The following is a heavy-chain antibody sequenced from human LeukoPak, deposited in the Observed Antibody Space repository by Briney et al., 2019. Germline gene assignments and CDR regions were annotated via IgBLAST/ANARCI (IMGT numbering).Heavy chain of an antibody. V-gene: IGHV1-18*01. CDR2: ISAGNGNT. Sequence: ASVKVSCKASGYTFTRYGIIWARLAPGQGLEWMGWISAGNGNTNYAQKLQGRVTMTTDTSTSTAYMELRGLRSDDTAIYYCARGRSNYYGMDVWGQGTTVTVSS. J-gene: IGHJ6*02. CDR3: ARGRSNYYGMDV. D-gene: IGHD1-26*01. CDR1: GYTFTRYG.